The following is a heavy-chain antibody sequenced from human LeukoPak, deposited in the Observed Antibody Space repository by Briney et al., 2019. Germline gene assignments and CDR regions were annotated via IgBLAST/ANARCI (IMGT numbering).Heavy chain of an antibody. CDR3: ARVIVGPAAAGSHPARRRPTEYFQH. CDR2: IYHSGST. V-gene: IGHV4-4*07. D-gene: IGHD6-13*01. CDR1: GGSISSYY. J-gene: IGHJ1*01. Sequence: SETLSLTCTVSGGSISSYYWSWIRQPAGKGLEWIGSIYHSGSTYYNPSLKSRVTISVDTSKNQFSLKLSSVTAADTAVYYCARVIVGPAAAGSHPARRRPTEYFQHWSQGTLVTVSS.